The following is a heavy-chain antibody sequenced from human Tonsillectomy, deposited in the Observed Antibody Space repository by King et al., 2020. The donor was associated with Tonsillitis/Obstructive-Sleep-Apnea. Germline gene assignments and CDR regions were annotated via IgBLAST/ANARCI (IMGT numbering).Heavy chain of an antibody. Sequence: VQLVESGGGVVQPGRSLRLSCAASGFTFSSYAMHWVRQAPGKGLEWVAVISYDGSNKYYADSVKGRFTISRDNSKNTLYLQMNSLRAEDTAVYYCARAKRHYDFWSGHYYYYYYMDVWGKGTTVTVSS. CDR3: ARAKRHYDFWSGHYYYYYYMDV. CDR1: GFTFSSYA. J-gene: IGHJ6*03. CDR2: ISYDGSNK. D-gene: IGHD3-3*01. V-gene: IGHV3-30*04.